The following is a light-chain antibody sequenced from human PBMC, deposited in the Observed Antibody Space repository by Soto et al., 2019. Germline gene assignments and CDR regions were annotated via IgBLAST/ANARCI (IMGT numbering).Light chain of an antibody. J-gene: IGKJ3*01. CDR1: QSISSY. Sequence: EIVLTQSPATLSLSPGERATLSCRASQSISSYLAWYQQKPGQAPRLLIYDASNRATGIPARFSGSGSGTDFTLTISGLEPEDFAVYYCQQRSNWPCTFGPGTKVDIK. CDR2: DAS. V-gene: IGKV3-11*01. CDR3: QQRSNWPCT.